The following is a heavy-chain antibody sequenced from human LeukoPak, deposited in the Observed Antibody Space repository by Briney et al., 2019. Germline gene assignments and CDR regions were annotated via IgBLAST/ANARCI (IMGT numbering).Heavy chain of an antibody. V-gene: IGHV4-39*01. D-gene: IGHD4-17*01. CDR3: ASQYGDYGFRYYFDY. Sequence: SSETLSLTCTVSGGSISSSSYYWGWIRQPPGKGLEWIGSIYHSGSTYYNPSLKSRVTISVDTSKNQFSLKLSSVTAADTAVYYCASQYGDYGFRYYFDYWGQGTLVTVSS. CDR1: GGSISSSSYY. J-gene: IGHJ4*02. CDR2: IYHSGST.